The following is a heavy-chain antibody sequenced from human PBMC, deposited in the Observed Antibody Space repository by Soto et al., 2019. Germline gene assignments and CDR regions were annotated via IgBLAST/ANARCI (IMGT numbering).Heavy chain of an antibody. CDR3: ATSRISIAVAGETEYYFDY. J-gene: IGHJ4*02. D-gene: IGHD6-19*01. CDR1: GYIFTDYY. V-gene: IGHV1-2*04. CDR2: INPNSGDT. Sequence: ASVKVSCKASGYIFTDYYMHWVRQAPGQGLEWMGWINPNSGDTNYTQKFQGWVTMTRDTSISTAYMELSRLRSDDTAVYYCATSRISIAVAGETEYYFDYWGQGTLVTVS.